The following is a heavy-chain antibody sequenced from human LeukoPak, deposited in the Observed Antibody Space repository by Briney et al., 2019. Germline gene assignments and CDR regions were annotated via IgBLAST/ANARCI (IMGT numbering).Heavy chain of an antibody. V-gene: IGHV3-23*01. CDR3: AREGLSSYTQFNFDY. J-gene: IGHJ4*02. D-gene: IGHD1-14*01. CDR1: GFTFSGYS. Sequence: GGSLRLSCAASGFTFSGYSMTWVRQAPGKGLEWVSLIASNGGNTYYADSVKGRFTISRDNSKNTLYLQMNSLRAEDTAVYYCAREGLSSYTQFNFDYWGQGTLVTVSS. CDR2: IASNGGNT.